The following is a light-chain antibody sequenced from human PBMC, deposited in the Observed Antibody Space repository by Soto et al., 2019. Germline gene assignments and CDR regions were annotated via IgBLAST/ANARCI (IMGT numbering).Light chain of an antibody. J-gene: IGLJ1*01. CDR1: SSDVGVYKY. V-gene: IGLV2-14*01. Sequence: QSALTQPASVSGSPGQSITISCTGTSSDVGVYKYVSWYQQHPGKAPKLMIYEVSNRPSGISNRFSGSKSGNTASLTISGLQAEDEADYYCSSYTSSTNSVFGTGTQLTVL. CDR3: SSYTSSTNSV. CDR2: EVS.